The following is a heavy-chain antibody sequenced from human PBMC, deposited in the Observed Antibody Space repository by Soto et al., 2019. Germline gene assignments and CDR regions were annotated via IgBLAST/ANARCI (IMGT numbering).Heavy chain of an antibody. D-gene: IGHD1-26*01. CDR2: IYHSGST. Sequence: SDTLSLTCAISGVSITSSNWWSGVRHPPGKGLERIGEIYHSGSTNYYPSLKSRVTISVDKSKNHFSLKLSSVTAADTAVYYCARGKGVGSYQGYYYYGMDVWGQGTTVS. J-gene: IGHJ6*02. CDR1: GVSITSSNW. V-gene: IGHV4-4*02. CDR3: ARGKGVGSYQGYYYYGMDV.